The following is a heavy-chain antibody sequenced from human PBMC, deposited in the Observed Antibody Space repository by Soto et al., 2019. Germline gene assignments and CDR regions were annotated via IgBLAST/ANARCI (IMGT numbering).Heavy chain of an antibody. D-gene: IGHD6-19*01. J-gene: IGHJ5*02. CDR1: GYTFTSYG. Sequence: AASVKVSCKASGYTFTSYGISWVRQAPGQGLEWMGWISAYNGNTNYAQKLQGRVTMTTDTSTSTAYMELRSLRSDDTAVYYCARVYSSGWYGNWFDPWGQGTLVTVSS. V-gene: IGHV1-18*01. CDR3: ARVYSSGWYGNWFDP. CDR2: ISAYNGNT.